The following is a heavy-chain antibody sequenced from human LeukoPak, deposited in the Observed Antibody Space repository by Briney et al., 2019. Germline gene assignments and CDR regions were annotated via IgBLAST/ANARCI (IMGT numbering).Heavy chain of an antibody. CDR1: GYTLTELS. CDR2: FDPEDGET. J-gene: IGHJ4*02. CDR3: ASTPCYYGSGSYPFDY. Sequence: ASVKVSCKVSGYTLTELSMHWVRQAPGKGLEWMGGFDPEDGETIYAQKFQGRVTMTEDTSTDTAYMELSSLRSEDTAVYYCASTPCYYGSGSYPFDYWGQGTLVTVSS. D-gene: IGHD3-10*01. V-gene: IGHV1-24*01.